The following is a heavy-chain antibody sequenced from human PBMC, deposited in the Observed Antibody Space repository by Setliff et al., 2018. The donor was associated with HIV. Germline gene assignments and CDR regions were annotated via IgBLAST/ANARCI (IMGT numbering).Heavy chain of an antibody. J-gene: IGHJ3*02. Sequence: GESLRLSCVASGFSISPYTLTWVRQVPGEGLEWVSSISANSIYMYYADSVKGRFTVARDNAKNSLYLQMNSLRAEDKGVYYCTSQGRNTFNIWGQGTMVTVSS. CDR2: ISANSIYM. CDR3: TSQGRNTFNI. CDR1: GFSISPYT. V-gene: IGHV3-21*01.